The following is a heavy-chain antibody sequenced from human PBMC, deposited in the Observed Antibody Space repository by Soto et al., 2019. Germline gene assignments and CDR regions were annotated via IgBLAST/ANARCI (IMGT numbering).Heavy chain of an antibody. Sequence: PSETLSLTCTVSGGSISSYYWSWIRQPPGKGLEWIGYIYYSGSTNYNPSLKSRVTISVDTSKNQFSLKLSSVTAADTAVYYCARDRIDYGQGDWFDPWGQGTLVTVSS. D-gene: IGHD4-17*01. CDR3: ARDRIDYGQGDWFDP. J-gene: IGHJ5*02. V-gene: IGHV4-59*01. CDR1: GGSISSYY. CDR2: IYYSGST.